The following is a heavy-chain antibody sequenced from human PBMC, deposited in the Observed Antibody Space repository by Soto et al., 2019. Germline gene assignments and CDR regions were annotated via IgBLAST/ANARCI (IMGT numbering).Heavy chain of an antibody. Sequence: GASVKVSCKASGGTFSSYAISWVRQAPGQGLEWMGGIIPIFGTANYAQKFQGRVTITADESTSTAYMELSSLRSEDTAVYYCARGTAAADVDAFDIWGQGTMVTVSS. CDR1: GGTFSSYA. CDR2: IIPIFGTA. D-gene: IGHD6-13*01. CDR3: ARGTAAADVDAFDI. V-gene: IGHV1-69*13. J-gene: IGHJ3*02.